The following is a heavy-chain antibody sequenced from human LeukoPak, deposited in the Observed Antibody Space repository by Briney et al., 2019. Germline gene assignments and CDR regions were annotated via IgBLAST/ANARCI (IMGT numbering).Heavy chain of an antibody. CDR3: AREGDDSSGFDY. J-gene: IGHJ4*02. Sequence: GGSLRLSCAASGFTVSSNYMSWVRQAPGKGLEWVSVIYSGGSTYYADSVKGRLTISRHNSKNTLYLQMNSLRAEDTAVYYCAREGDDSSGFDYWGQGTLVTVSS. CDR1: GFTVSSNY. D-gene: IGHD3-22*01. CDR2: IYSGGST. V-gene: IGHV3-53*04.